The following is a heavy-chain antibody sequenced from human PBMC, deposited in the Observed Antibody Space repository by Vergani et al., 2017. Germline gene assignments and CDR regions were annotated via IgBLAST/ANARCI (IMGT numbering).Heavy chain of an antibody. V-gene: IGHV3-30*03. Sequence: QVQLVESGGGVVQPGRSLRLSCAASGFTFSSYGMHWVRQAPGKGLEWVAVISYDGSNKYYADSVKGRFTISRDNSKNTLYLQMNSLRAEDTAVYYCARDRTAAGGCWRVENKIIWFDTWGQGALVTVSS. CDR3: ARDRTAAGGCWRVENKIIWFDT. J-gene: IGHJ5*02. D-gene: IGHD6-13*01. CDR1: GFTFSSYG. CDR2: ISYDGSNK.